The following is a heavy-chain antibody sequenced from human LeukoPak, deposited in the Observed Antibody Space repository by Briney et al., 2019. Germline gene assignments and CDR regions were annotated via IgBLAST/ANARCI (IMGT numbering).Heavy chain of an antibody. Sequence: GRSLRLSCAASGFTFSSYGMHWVRQAPGKGLEWVAVIWYDGSNKDYADSVRGRFTISRDNSKNTLYLQMNSLRAEDTAVYYCARADLSDRYYFDYWGQGTLVTVSS. V-gene: IGHV3-33*01. D-gene: IGHD2/OR15-2a*01. CDR3: ARADLSDRYYFDY. CDR2: IWYDGSNK. CDR1: GFTFSSYG. J-gene: IGHJ4*02.